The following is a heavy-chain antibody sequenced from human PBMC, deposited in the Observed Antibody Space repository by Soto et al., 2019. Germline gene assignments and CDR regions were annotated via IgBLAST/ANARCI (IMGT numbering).Heavy chain of an antibody. J-gene: IGHJ3*02. V-gene: IGHV3-21*01. Sequence: LRLSCAASGFTFSSYSMNWVRQAPGKGLEWVSSISSSSSYKYYADSVKGRFTISRDNAKNSLYLQMNSLRAEDTAVYYCARGEELADAFDIWGQGTMVTVSS. CDR1: GFTFSSYS. CDR3: ARGEELADAFDI. CDR2: ISSSSSYK. D-gene: IGHD3-10*01.